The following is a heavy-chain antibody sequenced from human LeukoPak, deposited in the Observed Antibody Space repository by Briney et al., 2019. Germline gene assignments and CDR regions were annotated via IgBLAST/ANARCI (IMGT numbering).Heavy chain of an antibody. CDR3: AIYSSSWYNNFDY. D-gene: IGHD6-13*01. CDR2: IKQDGSEK. V-gene: IGHV3-7*01. J-gene: IGHJ4*02. CDR1: RFTFSSYW. Sequence: GSPRLSCAASRFTFSSYWMSWVRQAPGKGLEWVANIKQDGSEKYYVDSVKGRFTISRDNAKNSLYLQMNSLRAEDTAVYYCAIYSSSWYNNFDYWGQGTLVTVSS.